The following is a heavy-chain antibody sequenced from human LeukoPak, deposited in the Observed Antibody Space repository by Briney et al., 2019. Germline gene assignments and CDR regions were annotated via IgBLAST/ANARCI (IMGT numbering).Heavy chain of an antibody. D-gene: IGHD1-26*01. CDR3: AFSSGSYSVHDAFDI. J-gene: IGHJ3*02. CDR2: IYPGDSDT. V-gene: IGHV5-51*01. Sequence: GESLQISCKGSGYSFTSYWIGWVRQMPGKGLEWMGIIYPGDSDTRYSPSFQGQVTISADKSISTAYLQWSSLKASDTAMYYCAFSSGSYSVHDAFDIWGQGTMVTVSS. CDR1: GYSFTSYW.